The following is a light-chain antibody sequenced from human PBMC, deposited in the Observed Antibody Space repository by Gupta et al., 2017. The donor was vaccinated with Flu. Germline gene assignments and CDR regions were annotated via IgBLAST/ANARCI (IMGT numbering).Light chain of an antibody. V-gene: IGKV3-11*01. CDR2: EAS. CDR1: SSVNNY. Sequence: VERTTLKCRANSSVNNYLAWYQQKPGQSPRLLIYEASNRATGIPARFSGSGSGTDFTLTISSVEPEDVAVYYCQQGSNWPHSFGEGTKVEIK. J-gene: IGKJ2*03. CDR3: QQGSNWPHS.